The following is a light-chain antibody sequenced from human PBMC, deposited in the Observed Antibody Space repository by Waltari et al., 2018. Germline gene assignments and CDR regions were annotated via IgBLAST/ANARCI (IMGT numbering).Light chain of an antibody. CDR1: QSVLYSSNNKNY. CDR2: WAS. Sequence: DIVMTQSPDSLAVSLGETAAINCKSSQSVLYSSNNKNYLAWYQQKPGQPPNLLIYWASTRESGVHDRFSGSGSGTDFPLTISSLQAEDVAVYYCQQYYSTPWTFGQGTKVEIK. V-gene: IGKV4-1*01. J-gene: IGKJ1*01. CDR3: QQYYSTPWT.